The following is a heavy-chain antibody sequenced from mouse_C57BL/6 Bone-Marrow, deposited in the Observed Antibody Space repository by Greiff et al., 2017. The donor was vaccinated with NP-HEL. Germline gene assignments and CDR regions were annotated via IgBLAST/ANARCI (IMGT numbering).Heavy chain of an antibody. Sequence: VHVKQSGPVLVKPGASVKMSCKASGYTFTDYYMNWVKQSHGKSLEWIGVINPYNGGTSYNQKFKGKATLTVDKSSSTAYMELNSLTSEDSAVYYCARVHGRFFDYWGQGTTLTVSS. CDR1: GYTFTDYY. J-gene: IGHJ2*01. CDR3: ARVHGRFFDY. V-gene: IGHV1-19*01. CDR2: INPYNGGT.